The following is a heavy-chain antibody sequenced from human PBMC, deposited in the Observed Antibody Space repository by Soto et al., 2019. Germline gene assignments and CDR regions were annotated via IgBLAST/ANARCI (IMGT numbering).Heavy chain of an antibody. CDR2: ISGSGGST. D-gene: IGHD6-19*01. J-gene: IGHJ4*02. V-gene: IGHV3-23*01. CDR3: AKGKTSGWYYFDF. CDR1: GFTFDSCA. Sequence: GGSLRLSCAASGFTFDSCAMSWVRQAPGKGLEWILGISGSGGSTYYADSVKGRFTISRDNSKNTVYLQMNSLRADDTAVYYCAKGKTSGWYYFDFWGQGTLVTVSS.